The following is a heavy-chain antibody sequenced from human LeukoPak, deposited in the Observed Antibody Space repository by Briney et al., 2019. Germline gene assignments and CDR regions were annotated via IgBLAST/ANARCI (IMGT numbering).Heavy chain of an antibody. J-gene: IGHJ4*02. V-gene: IGHV1-69*05. D-gene: IGHD2-2*01. Sequence: SVKVSCKTSGGTFSSYAINWVRQAPGQGLEWMGGIIPIFGPPNYAQRFQGRVTMTTDTSTSTAYMELRSLRSDDTAVYYCARDNLTRYCSSTSCYFGYWGQGTLVTVSS. CDR3: ARDNLTRYCSSTSCYFGY. CDR2: IIPIFGPP. CDR1: GGTFSSYA.